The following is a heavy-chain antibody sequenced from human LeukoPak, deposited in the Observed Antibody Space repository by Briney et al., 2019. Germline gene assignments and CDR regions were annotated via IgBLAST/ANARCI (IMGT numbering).Heavy chain of an antibody. Sequence: SETLSLTCTVSGGSISSYYWSWIRQPPGKGLEWIGYIYYSGSTNYNPSLKSRVTISVDTSKNQFSLKLSSVTAADTAVYYCARDSDYSNPYYYYGMDVWGQGTTVTVSS. CDR3: ARDSDYSNPYYYYGMDV. CDR2: IYYSGST. CDR1: GGSISSYY. J-gene: IGHJ6*02. V-gene: IGHV4-59*01. D-gene: IGHD4-11*01.